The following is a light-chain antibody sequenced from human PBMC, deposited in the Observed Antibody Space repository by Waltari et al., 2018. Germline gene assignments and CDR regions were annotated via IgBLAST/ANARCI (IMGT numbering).Light chain of an antibody. V-gene: IGKV2-28*01. CDR3: MQTLQTPYT. CDR1: QSLLQSNGYNY. CDR2: LGY. Sequence: IVMTQSQLSLPVTPGEPAPISCRSSQSLLQSNGYNYLDWYLQKPGQSPQLLIYLGYNRASGVPDRFSGSGSGTDFTLKISRVEAEDVGVYYCMQTLQTPYTFGQGTKLEIK. J-gene: IGKJ2*01.